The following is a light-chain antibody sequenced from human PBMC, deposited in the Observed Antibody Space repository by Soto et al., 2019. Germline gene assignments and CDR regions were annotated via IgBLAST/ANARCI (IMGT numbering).Light chain of an antibody. CDR3: PQYGTAPIT. Sequence: EIVLTQSPGTLSLSPGERATLACRASQSVSANYLAWYQQKPGQAPRLLISGASSRATGIPDRFSGSGSGTDFTLTISRLESEDFAVYYCPQYGTAPITFGQGTRLEIK. V-gene: IGKV3-20*01. CDR1: QSVSANY. CDR2: GAS. J-gene: IGKJ5*01.